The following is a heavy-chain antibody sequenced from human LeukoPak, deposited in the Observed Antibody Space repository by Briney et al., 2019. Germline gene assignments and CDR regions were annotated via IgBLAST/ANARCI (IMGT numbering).Heavy chain of an antibody. V-gene: IGHV3-21*01. CDR2: ISSSSSYI. CDR1: GFTFSSYS. D-gene: IGHD3-10*01. Sequence: PGGSLRLSCAASGFTFSSYSMNWVRQAPGKGLEWVSSISSSSSYIYYADSVKGRFTISRDNAKNSLYLQMNSLRAEDTAVYYCARGGGSGRKRFDPWGQGTLVTVSS. J-gene: IGHJ5*02. CDR3: ARGGGSGRKRFDP.